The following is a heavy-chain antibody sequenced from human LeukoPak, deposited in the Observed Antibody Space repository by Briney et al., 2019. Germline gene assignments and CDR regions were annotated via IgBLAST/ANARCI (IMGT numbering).Heavy chain of an antibody. CDR2: IYYSGST. CDR3: ARGNGWFGY. D-gene: IGHD2-8*01. V-gene: IGHV4-59*01. Sequence: SETLSLTCTVAGLSISSYYWSWIRQPPGKGLEWIGYIYYSGSTNYNPFLRSRVTISIDTSKNQFSLKLSSVAAADTAVYYCARGNGWFGYWGQGTMVTVSS. J-gene: IGHJ5*01. CDR1: GLSISSYY.